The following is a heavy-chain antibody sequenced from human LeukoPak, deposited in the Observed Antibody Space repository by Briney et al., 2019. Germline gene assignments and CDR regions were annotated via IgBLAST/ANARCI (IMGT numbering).Heavy chain of an antibody. CDR1: AFIFSGHW. CDR2: IKSETYGGTT. J-gene: IGHJ3*02. D-gene: IGHD5-12*01. CDR3: TTEGYGDAFDI. V-gene: IGHV3-15*07. Sequence: GGSLRLSCEGSAFIFSGHWMNWVRQAPGKGLEWVGRIKSETYGGTTDYAAPVKGRFTISRDDSKNTLYLQMNGLKTEDTAVYYCTTEGYGDAFDIWGQGTMVTVSS.